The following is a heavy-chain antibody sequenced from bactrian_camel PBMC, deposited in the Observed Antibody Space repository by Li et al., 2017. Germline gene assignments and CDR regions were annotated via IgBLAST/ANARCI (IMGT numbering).Heavy chain of an antibody. D-gene: IGHD2*01. CDR3: AADLRAGGKWYDVGLWPY. Sequence: HVQLVESGGGLVQPGGSLRLSCVASGVNIGSVCMGWFRQVPGKEREAVSCINRNGGATYYAASVKGRFAISRDNAKNTLYLQMNSLRPEDTAVYYCAADLRAGGKWYDVGLWPYWGQGTQVTV. CDR1: GVNIGSVC. CDR2: INRNGGAT. V-gene: IGHV3S6*01. J-gene: IGHJ4*01.